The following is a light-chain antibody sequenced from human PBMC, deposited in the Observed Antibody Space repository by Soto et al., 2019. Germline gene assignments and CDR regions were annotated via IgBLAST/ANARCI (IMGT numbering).Light chain of an antibody. CDR2: EAS. CDR3: QQRSDWPLT. J-gene: IGKJ4*01. V-gene: IGKV3-11*01. Sequence: EIVLTQSPATPSLSPGERATLSCRASQSVSSQLAWYQQKPGQAPRLLIYEASNRATGIPARFSGSGSGTDFTLTISSLEPEDFALYYCQQRSDWPLTFGGGTQVEIK. CDR1: QSVSSQ.